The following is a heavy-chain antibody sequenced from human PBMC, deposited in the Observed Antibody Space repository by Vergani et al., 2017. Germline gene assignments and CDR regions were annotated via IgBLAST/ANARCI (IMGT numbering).Heavy chain of an antibody. Sequence: QVQLVQSGAEVKKPGASVKVSCKASGYTFTSYGISWVRQAPGQGLEWMGWISAYNGNTNYAQKLQGRVTMTTDTSTSTAYMELRSLRSDDTAVYYCARRNWNVMTYYYYYGMDVWGQGTTVTVSS. CDR2: ISAYNGNT. J-gene: IGHJ6*02. V-gene: IGHV1-18*04. CDR3: ARRNWNVMTYYYYYGMDV. CDR1: GYTFTSYG. D-gene: IGHD1-20*01.